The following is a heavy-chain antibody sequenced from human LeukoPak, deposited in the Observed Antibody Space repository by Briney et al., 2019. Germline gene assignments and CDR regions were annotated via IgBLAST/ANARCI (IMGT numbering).Heavy chain of an antibody. V-gene: IGHV1-2*02. CDR1: GYTFTGSY. Sequence: AASVTVSFKTSGYTFTGSYLHWVRQVPGQGLEWMGWTNPSTGGTKSAQQFEGRATITRDTSNTTGYLELRSLRLDDTATYYCARGGAFCSITTCHEFDHWGQGTLVIVSS. J-gene: IGHJ4*02. D-gene: IGHD2-2*01. CDR2: TNPSTGGT. CDR3: ARGGAFCSITTCHEFDH.